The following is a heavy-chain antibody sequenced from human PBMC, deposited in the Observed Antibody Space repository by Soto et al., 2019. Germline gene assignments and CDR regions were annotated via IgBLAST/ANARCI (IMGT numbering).Heavy chain of an antibody. Sequence: QVQLQQWGAGLLKPSETLSLTCAVYGGSFSGYYWSWIRQPPGKGLEWIGEINHSGSTNYNPSLKSRVTISVDTSKNQFSLKLSSVTAADPAVYYCARGIAVAGGFDPWGQGTLVTVSS. J-gene: IGHJ5*02. CDR3: ARGIAVAGGFDP. V-gene: IGHV4-34*01. D-gene: IGHD6-19*01. CDR1: GGSFSGYY. CDR2: INHSGST.